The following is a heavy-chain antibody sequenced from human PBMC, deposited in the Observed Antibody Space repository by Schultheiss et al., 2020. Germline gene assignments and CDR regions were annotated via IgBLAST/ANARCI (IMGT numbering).Heavy chain of an antibody. D-gene: IGHD2-2*01. J-gene: IGHJ4*02. CDR2: IDPSDSYT. Sequence: GESLKISCKGSGYSFTSYWISWVRQMPGKGLEWMGRIDPSDSYTTYSPSFEGQVTISADKSISTAYLQWTSLRASDTAMYYCARLNANCTRTSCYYYFDYWGQGALVTVS. V-gene: IGHV5-10-1*04. CDR1: GYSFTSYW. CDR3: ARLNANCTRTSCYYYFDY.